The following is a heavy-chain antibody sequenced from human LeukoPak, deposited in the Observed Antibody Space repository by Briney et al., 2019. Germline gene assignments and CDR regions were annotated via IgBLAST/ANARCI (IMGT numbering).Heavy chain of an antibody. CDR2: ISSSGSTI. Sequence: GGSPRLSCAASGFTFSSYSMNWVRQAPGKGLEWVSYISSSGSTIYYADSVKGRFTISRDNSKNTLYLQMNSLRAEDTAVYYCAKDSSTTWFGGDSQWGQGTLVAVSS. D-gene: IGHD3-10*01. V-gene: IGHV3-48*01. J-gene: IGHJ4*02. CDR1: GFTFSSYS. CDR3: AKDSSTTWFGGDSQ.